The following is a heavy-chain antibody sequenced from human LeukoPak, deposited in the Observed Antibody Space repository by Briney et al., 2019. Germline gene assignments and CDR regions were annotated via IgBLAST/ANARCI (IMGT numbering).Heavy chain of an antibody. D-gene: IGHD3-16*01. J-gene: IGHJ4*02. V-gene: IGHV4-34*01. CDR3: ARGSWGSY. CDR1: GGSFSGYY. CDR2: INHSGST. Sequence: SETLSLTCAVYGGSFSGYYWSWIRQPPGKGLEWIGEINHSGSTNYNPSLKSRVTISVDTSKNQFSLKLSSVTAADTAVYYCARGSWGSYRGQGTLVTVSS.